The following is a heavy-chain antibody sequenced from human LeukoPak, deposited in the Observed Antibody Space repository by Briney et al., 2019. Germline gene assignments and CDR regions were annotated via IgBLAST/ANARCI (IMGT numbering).Heavy chain of an antibody. Sequence: GASVKVSCKVSGYTLTELSMHWVRQAPGKGLEWMGGFDPEDGETIYAQKFQGRVTMTEDTSTDTAYIELSSLRSEDTAVYYCATDPRAHYYDSSAYTRWGQGTLVTVSS. CDR3: ATDPRAHYYDSSAYTR. CDR2: FDPEDGET. D-gene: IGHD3-22*01. CDR1: GYTLTELS. J-gene: IGHJ4*02. V-gene: IGHV1-24*01.